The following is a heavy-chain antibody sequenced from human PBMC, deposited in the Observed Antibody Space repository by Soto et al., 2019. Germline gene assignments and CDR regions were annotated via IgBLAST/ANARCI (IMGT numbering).Heavy chain of an antibody. CDR1: GYTFTSYG. J-gene: IGHJ4*02. D-gene: IGHD6-19*01. CDR2: ISAYNGNT. CDR3: ARVGQWLVHKPFDY. Sequence: ASVKVSCKASGYTFTSYGISWVRQAPGQGLEWMGWISAYNGNTNYAQKLQGRVTMTTDTSTSTAYMELRSLRSDVTAVYYCARVGQWLVHKPFDYWGQGTLVTVSS. V-gene: IGHV1-18*01.